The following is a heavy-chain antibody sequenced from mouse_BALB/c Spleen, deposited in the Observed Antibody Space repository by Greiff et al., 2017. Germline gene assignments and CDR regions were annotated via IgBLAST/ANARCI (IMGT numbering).Heavy chain of an antibody. J-gene: IGHJ4*01. CDR2: IFPGDGST. D-gene: IGHD4-1*01. Sequence: VQLQQSGAELVKPGASVKLSCKASGYTFTSYDINWVRQRPEQGLEWIGWIFPGDGSTNYNEKFKSKATLTVDKSSSTAYMQLSSLTSEDSAVYYCARHDWEGAMDYWGQGTSVTVSS. V-gene: IGHV1-85*01. CDR1: GYTFTSYD. CDR3: ARHDWEGAMDY.